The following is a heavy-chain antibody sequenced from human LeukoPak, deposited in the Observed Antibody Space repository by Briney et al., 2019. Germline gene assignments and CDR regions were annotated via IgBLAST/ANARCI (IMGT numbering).Heavy chain of an antibody. D-gene: IGHD4-11*01. CDR3: ARDRGYSNFDY. CDR1: GFGFSNYW. CDR2: MNEDGSEK. Sequence: PGGSLRLSCAASGFGFSNYWMSWVRQAPGKGLEWVANMNEDGSEKNYVDSVKGRFTISRDNAQDSLYLQMNSLRAEDTAVCYCARDRGYSNFDYWGQGTLLTVSS. J-gene: IGHJ4*02. V-gene: IGHV3-7*01.